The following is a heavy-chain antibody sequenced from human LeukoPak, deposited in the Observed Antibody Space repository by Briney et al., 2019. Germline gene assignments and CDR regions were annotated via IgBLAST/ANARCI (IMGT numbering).Heavy chain of an antibody. Sequence: KSGGSLRLSCAASGFTFSSYDMNWVRQAPGKGLEWVSSISSSSSYIYYADSVKGRFTISRDNAKNSLYLQMNSLRAEDTAVYYCARDSPVATISRAFDIWGQGTMVTVSS. V-gene: IGHV3-21*01. CDR3: ARDSPVATISRAFDI. CDR2: ISSSSSYI. D-gene: IGHD5-12*01. CDR1: GFTFSSYD. J-gene: IGHJ3*02.